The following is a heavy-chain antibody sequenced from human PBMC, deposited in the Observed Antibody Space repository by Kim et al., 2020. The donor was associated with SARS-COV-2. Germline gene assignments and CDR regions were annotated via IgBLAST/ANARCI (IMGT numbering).Heavy chain of an antibody. D-gene: IGHD1-26*01. V-gene: IGHV3-30*03. CDR1: GFTFSSYG. J-gene: IGHJ4*02. CDR2: ISYDGSNK. Sequence: GGSLRLSCAASGFTFSSYGMHWVRQAPGKGLEWVALISYDGSNKYYADSVKGRFTISRDNSKNTLYLQMNSLRAEDTAVYYCAGGGYSNFDYWSQGTLVTVSA. CDR3: AGGGYSNFDY.